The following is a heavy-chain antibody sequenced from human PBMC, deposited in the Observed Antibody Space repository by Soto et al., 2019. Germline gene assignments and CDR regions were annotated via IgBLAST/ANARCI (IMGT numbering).Heavy chain of an antibody. J-gene: IGHJ1*01. V-gene: IGHV3-33*01. Sequence: QVQLVESGGGVVQPGRSLRLSCAASGFTFSSYGIHWVRQAPGKGLEWVAVIWYDGDNKYYADSVKGRFTISRDNSKNTLYLQMNSLRAEDTAVYYCARAGTYCGGDGYYKTDEYFQHWGQGTLVTVSS. D-gene: IGHD2-21*02. CDR2: IWYDGDNK. CDR3: ARAGTYCGGDGYYKTDEYFQH. CDR1: GFTFSSYG.